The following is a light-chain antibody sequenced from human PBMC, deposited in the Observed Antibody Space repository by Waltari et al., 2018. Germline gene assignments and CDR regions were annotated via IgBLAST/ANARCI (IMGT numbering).Light chain of an antibody. V-gene: IGLV1-40*01. J-gene: IGLJ7*01. CDR1: SSNLGAGYA. CDR2: LNT. CDR3: QSYDKSLRHAV. Sequence: QSVLTPPPSVSRAPGQRITLSCTRSSSNLGAGYAVNWYQQLPVAAPKLLIYLNTNRPSGVPDRFSGSKSGASASLAITGLQAEDEADYYCQSYDKSLRHAVFGGGTQLTV.